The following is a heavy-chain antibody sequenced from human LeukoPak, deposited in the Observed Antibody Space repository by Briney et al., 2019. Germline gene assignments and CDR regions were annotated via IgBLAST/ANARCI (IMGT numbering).Heavy chain of an antibody. CDR3: ARDVPEAYYYDSSGYLGDY. Sequence: ASVKVSCKASVYTFTSYGISWVRQAPGQGLEWMGWISAYNGNANYAQKLQGRVTMTTDTSTSTAYMELRSLRSDDTAVYYCARDVPEAYYYDSSGYLGDYWGQGTLVTVSS. V-gene: IGHV1-18*01. CDR2: ISAYNGNA. D-gene: IGHD3-22*01. J-gene: IGHJ4*02. CDR1: VYTFTSYG.